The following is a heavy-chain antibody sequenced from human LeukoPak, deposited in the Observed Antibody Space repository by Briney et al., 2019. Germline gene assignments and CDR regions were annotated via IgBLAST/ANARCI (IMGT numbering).Heavy chain of an antibody. V-gene: IGHV4-59*08. CDR1: GGSISSYY. D-gene: IGHD5-12*01. Sequence: PSETLSLTCAVPGGSISSYYWSWIRQPPGKGLEWIGYIYYSGSTNYNPSLKSRVTISVDTSKNQFSLKLSSVTAADTAVYYCASSEGGYAYYYYYMDVWGKGTTVTISS. J-gene: IGHJ6*03. CDR2: IYYSGST. CDR3: ASSEGGYAYYYYYMDV.